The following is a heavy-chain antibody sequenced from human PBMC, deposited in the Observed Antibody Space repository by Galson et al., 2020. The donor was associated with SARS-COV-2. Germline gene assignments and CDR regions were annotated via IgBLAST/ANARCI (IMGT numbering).Heavy chain of an antibody. D-gene: IGHD6-19*01. CDR1: GDSISSGNYY. J-gene: IGHJ4*02. CDR3: ARARGWLVLDY. CDR2: INYSGST. V-gene: IGHV4-30-4*01. Sequence: SETLSLTCTVSGDSISSGNYYWSWIRQSPGKGLEWIGHINYSGSTDYNPSLKSRVITSVDTSKNQFSLKLSSVTVADTAVYYCARARGWLVLDYWGQGSLVTVSS.